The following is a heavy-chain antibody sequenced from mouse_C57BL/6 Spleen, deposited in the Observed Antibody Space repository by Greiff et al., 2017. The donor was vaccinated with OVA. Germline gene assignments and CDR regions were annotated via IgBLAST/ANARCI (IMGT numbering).Heavy chain of an antibody. CDR3: AREGYPVGFDY. CDR2: INPSNGGT. V-gene: IGHV1-53*01. D-gene: IGHD2-14*01. CDR1: GYTFTSYW. J-gene: IGHJ2*01. Sequence: VKLQQPGTELVKPGASVKLSCKASGYTFTSYWMHWVKQRPGQGLEWIGNINPSNGGTNYNEKFKSEATLTVDKSSSTAYMQLSSLTSEDSAVYYCAREGYPVGFDYWGQGTTLTVSS.